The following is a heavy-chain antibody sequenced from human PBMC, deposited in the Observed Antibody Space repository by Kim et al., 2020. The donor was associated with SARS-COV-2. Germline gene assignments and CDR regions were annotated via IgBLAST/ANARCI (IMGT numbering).Heavy chain of an antibody. Sequence: GGSLRLSCAASGFTFSDYAMHWVRQAPGKGLEWVALISFDGSNEYYADSVKGRFTISRDNSKNTLYLQMNSLRAEDTAVYFCARDKVEFSVIYYFFYGVEVWGQGTTVTVSS. D-gene: IGHD3-10*01. V-gene: IGHV3-30-3*01. CDR3: ARDKVEFSVIYYFFYGVEV. CDR2: ISFDGSNE. CDR1: GFTFSDYA. J-gene: IGHJ6*02.